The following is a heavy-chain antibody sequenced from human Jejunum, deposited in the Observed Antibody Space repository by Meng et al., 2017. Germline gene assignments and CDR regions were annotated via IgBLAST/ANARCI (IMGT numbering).Heavy chain of an antibody. Sequence: GGSLTLSCAASGVRFSSYWMSWVRQAPGKGLEWVANINYDSSSTDYVASVRGRFTISRDNAKNSLYLQMNSLRAEDTAIYYCTHPFIVEAPNSLDIWGPGTMVTVSS. CDR2: INYDSSST. V-gene: IGHV3-7*01. CDR1: GVRFSSYW. J-gene: IGHJ3*02. D-gene: IGHD1-26*01. CDR3: THPFIVEAPNSLDI.